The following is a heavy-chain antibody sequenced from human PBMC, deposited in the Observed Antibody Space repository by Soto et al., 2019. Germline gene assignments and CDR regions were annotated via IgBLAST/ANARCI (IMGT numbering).Heavy chain of an antibody. CDR2: INPRGST. Sequence: SETLSLTSALSAGSFSGYHWSWIRQPPGKRLDWIGEINPRGSTNYSPALKTRVTISVDTSKSQFSMKLSSVNDSDTAVYYCARGTQDYYDSGYNWFDTWGQGTLGT. V-gene: IGHV4-34*01. CDR1: AGSFSGYH. J-gene: IGHJ5*02. D-gene: IGHD3-22*01. CDR3: ARGTQDYYDSGYNWFDT.